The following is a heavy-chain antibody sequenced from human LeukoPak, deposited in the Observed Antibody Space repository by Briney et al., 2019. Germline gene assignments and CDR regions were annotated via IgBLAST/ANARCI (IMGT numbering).Heavy chain of an antibody. J-gene: IGHJ6*03. Sequence: PSETLSLTCTVSGYSISSGYYWGWIRQPPGKGLEWIGSIYHSGSTYYNPSLKSRVTISVDTSKNQFSLKLGSVTAADTAVYYCARIFRGYHPINDYYYYYMDVWGKGTTVTVSS. V-gene: IGHV4-38-2*02. CDR3: ARIFRGYHPINDYYYYYMDV. CDR1: GYSISSGYY. D-gene: IGHD3-22*01. CDR2: IYHSGST.